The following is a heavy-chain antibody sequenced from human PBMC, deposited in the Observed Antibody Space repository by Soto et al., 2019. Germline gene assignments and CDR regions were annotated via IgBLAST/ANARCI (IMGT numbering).Heavy chain of an antibody. V-gene: IGHV3-21*01. Sequence: PXVCLRLSCSACGFSFSDYTVQWVRQAPGKGLEWVASISRESSYIYYVDSVKGRFTISRDNAKNSVILQMAGLRVDDTGVYFCAVGAAHLTSPYGMDASGRGTTVTVSS. J-gene: IGHJ6*02. D-gene: IGHD1-26*01. CDR2: ISRESSYI. CDR1: GFSFSDYT. CDR3: AVGAAHLTSPYGMDA.